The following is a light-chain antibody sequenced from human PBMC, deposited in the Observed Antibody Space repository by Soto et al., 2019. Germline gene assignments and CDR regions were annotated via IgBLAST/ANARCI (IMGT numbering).Light chain of an antibody. J-gene: IGLJ1*01. CDR1: SSDVGGYDY. V-gene: IGLV2-14*03. CDR2: EVS. Sequence: QSVLTQPASVSGSPGQSVTISCTGTSSDVGGYDYVSWYQQHPDKAHKLMIYEVSNRPSGVADRFSGSKSVNTATLTISVLQADDEDYYYCRSYTSSSTRVFGTGTKLTVL. CDR3: RSYTSSSTRV.